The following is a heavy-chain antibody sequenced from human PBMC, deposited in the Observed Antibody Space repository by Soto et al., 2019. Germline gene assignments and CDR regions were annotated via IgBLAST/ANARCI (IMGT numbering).Heavy chain of an antibody. V-gene: IGHV1-3*01. CDR3: ARGFCSGGSCYSLLPYYGLGDY. J-gene: IGHJ4*02. CDR1: GCTFSSYA. Sequence: GASVKVSCKASGCTFSSYAISWVRQAPGQRLEWMGWINPSIGTTKYSQKFQGRVTITRDTSASTAYMELSSLRSEDTAVYYCARGFCSGGSCYSLLPYYGLGDYWGQGTLVTVSS. D-gene: IGHD2-15*01. CDR2: INPSIGTT.